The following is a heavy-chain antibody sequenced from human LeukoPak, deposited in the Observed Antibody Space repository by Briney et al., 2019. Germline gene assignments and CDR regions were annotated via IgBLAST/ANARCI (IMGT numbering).Heavy chain of an antibody. CDR2: IREDGSEK. CDR3: ARGYSSSWYPIGAFDI. D-gene: IGHD6-13*01. V-gene: IGHV3-7*01. J-gene: IGHJ3*02. CDR1: GFTFSNYW. Sequence: GGSLRLSCAASGFTFSNYWMSWVRQAPGKGLEWVANIREDGSEKYYVDSVKGQFTISRDNAKNSLFLQMNSLRAEDTAVYYCARGYSSSWYPIGAFDIWGQGTMVTVSS.